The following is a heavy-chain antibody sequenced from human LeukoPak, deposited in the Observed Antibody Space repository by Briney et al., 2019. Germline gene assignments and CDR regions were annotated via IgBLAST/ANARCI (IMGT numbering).Heavy chain of an antibody. CDR3: ARDPLRYGDNEGY. CDR1: GGSISSYY. Sequence: PSETLSLTCTVSGGSISSYYWSWIRQPAGKGLEWIGDIYYIGSTNYNPSLKSRVTISVDPSKTQFSLKLSSVTAADTAVYYCARDPLRYGDNEGYWGQGTLVPVSS. D-gene: IGHD4-17*01. CDR2: IYYIGST. V-gene: IGHV4-59*01. J-gene: IGHJ4*02.